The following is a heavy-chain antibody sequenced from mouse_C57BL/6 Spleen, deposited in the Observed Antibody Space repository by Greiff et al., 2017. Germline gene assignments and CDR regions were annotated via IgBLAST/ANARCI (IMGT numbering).Heavy chain of an antibody. CDR3: TRFPTGGEFAY. CDR1: GYTFTDYE. CDR2: IDPETGGT. V-gene: IGHV1-15*01. J-gene: IGHJ3*01. D-gene: IGHD4-1*02. Sequence: VQLQQSGAELVRPGASVTLSCKASGYTFTDYEMHWVKQTPVHGLEWIGAIDPETGGTAYNQKFKGKAIMNADKTSSTAYMELRSLTSEDSVVYYCTRFPTGGEFAYWGQGTLVTVSA.